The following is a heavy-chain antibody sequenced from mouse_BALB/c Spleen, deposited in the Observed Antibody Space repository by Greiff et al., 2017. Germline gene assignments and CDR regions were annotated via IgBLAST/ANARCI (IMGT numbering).Heavy chain of an antibody. CDR3: ARSLRLRAMDY. D-gene: IGHD1-2*01. V-gene: IGHV1-7*01. CDR2: INPSTGYT. J-gene: IGHJ4*01. Sequence: VKLVESGAELAKPGASVKMSCKASGYTFTSYWMHWVKQRPGQGLEWIGYINPSTGYTEYNQKFKDKATLTADKSSSTAYMQLSSLTSEDSAVYYCARSLRLRAMDYWGQGTSVTVSS. CDR1: GYTFTSYW.